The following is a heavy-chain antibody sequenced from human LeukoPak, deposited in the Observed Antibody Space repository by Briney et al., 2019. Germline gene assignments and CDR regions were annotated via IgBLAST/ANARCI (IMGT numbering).Heavy chain of an antibody. V-gene: IGHV1-3*01. J-gene: IGHJ6*02. CDR1: GYTFTSYA. CDR2: INAGNGNT. CDR3: ARGATYYDSSGSYYGMDV. D-gene: IGHD3-22*01. Sequence: ASVKVSCKASGYTFTSYAMHWVRQAPGQRLEWMGWINAGNGNTKYSQKFQGRVTITADESTSTAYMELSSLRSEDTAVYYCARGATYYDSSGSYYGMDVWGQGTTVTVSS.